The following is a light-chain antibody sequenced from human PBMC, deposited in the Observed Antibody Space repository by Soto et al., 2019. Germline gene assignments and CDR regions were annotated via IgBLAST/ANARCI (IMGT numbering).Light chain of an antibody. CDR3: HQYKSYTPYT. J-gene: IGKJ2*01. V-gene: IGKV1-5*01. CDR1: HSIGTW. CDR2: DAS. Sequence: DIQMTQSPSALSASLGDRVTITCRASHSIGTWLAWYQQRPGKAPKLLIYDASSLGSEVPSRFSGGGSGTEFTLTISSLQPDDFGTYYCHQYKSYTPYTIGQGTKVEIK.